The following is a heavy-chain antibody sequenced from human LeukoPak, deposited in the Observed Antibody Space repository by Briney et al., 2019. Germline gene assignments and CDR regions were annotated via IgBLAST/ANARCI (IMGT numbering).Heavy chain of an antibody. CDR2: ISSSSSTI. Sequence: GGSLRLSCAASGFTFSSYSMNWVRQAPGKGLEWVSYISSSSSTIYYADSVKGRFTISKDNAKKSLYLQINNLRVDDTAIYYCARGRGVGYSFDIWGQGTMVTVSS. CDR1: GFTFSSYS. D-gene: IGHD3-10*01. V-gene: IGHV3-48*01. J-gene: IGHJ3*02. CDR3: ARGRGVGYSFDI.